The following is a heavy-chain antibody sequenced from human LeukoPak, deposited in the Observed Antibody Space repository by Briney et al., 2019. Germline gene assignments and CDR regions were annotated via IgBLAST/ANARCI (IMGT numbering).Heavy chain of an antibody. CDR3: AREVRGVINTLYFDY. Sequence: ASVKVSWKASGYTFTSYYMHWVRQAPEQGLEWMGIINPSGGSTSYAQKFQGRVTMTRDTSTSTVYMELSSLRSEDTAVHYCAREVRGVINTLYFDYWGQGTLVTVSS. D-gene: IGHD3-10*01. CDR2: INPSGGST. V-gene: IGHV1-46*01. CDR1: GYTFTSYY. J-gene: IGHJ4*02.